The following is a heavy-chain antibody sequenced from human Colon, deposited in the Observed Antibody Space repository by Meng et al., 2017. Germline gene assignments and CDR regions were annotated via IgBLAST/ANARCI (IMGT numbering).Heavy chain of an antibody. CDR2: IYYTGNT. Sequence: QGKRTDSGPGPLRPSETLSLTCTVAGASVSSGDYYWGWIRQPPGKGLECLGYIYYTGNTNYNPSLKNRVTISLDTSNNQFSLKLTSMTAADAAIYYCARVNGDFDEAWFDPWGQGTLVTVSS. CDR1: GASVSSGDYY. J-gene: IGHJ5*02. V-gene: IGHV4-61*08. D-gene: IGHD2-21*02. CDR3: ARVNGDFDEAWFDP.